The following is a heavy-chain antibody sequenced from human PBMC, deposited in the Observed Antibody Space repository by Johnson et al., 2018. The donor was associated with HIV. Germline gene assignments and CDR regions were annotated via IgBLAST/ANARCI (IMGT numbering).Heavy chain of an antibody. D-gene: IGHD2-21*02. CDR1: GFTFSVHA. CDR2: ISSQGSTS. J-gene: IGHJ3*02. V-gene: IGHV3-30*04. CDR3: ARDGSGHAVVVTATRRGYGFGLDM. Sequence: QVQLVASGGGAVQPGRSLRLSCAASGFTFSVHAMHWVRQAPGKGLEWVAVISSQGSTSYYADSVKGRFSVSRDNSKNTLYMQMNSLGLGDTAVYYCARDGSGHAVVVTATRRGYGFGLDMWGQGTMVTVSS.